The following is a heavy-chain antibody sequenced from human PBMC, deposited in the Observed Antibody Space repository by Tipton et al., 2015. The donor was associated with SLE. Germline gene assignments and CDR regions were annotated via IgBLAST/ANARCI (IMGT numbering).Heavy chain of an antibody. CDR2: IYAGGRT. Sequence: SLRLSCAASGFFVSDNYMNWVRQAPGKGLEWVSIIYAGGRTFYTESVKGRFTISRDSSINTVYLQMNSLRAEDTAIYYCARCPRPTDAFDIWGHGTMVTVSS. J-gene: IGHJ3*02. V-gene: IGHV3-66*02. CDR1: GFFVSDNY. CDR3: ARCPRPTDAFDI.